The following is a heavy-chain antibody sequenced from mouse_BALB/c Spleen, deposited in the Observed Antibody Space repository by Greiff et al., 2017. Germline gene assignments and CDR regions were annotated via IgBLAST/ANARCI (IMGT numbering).Heavy chain of an antibody. CDR1: GYTFTSYW. Sequence: QVQLQQSGAELARPGASVKLSCKASGYTFTSYWMQWVKQRPGQGLEWIGAIYPGDGDTRYTQKFKGKATLTADKSSSTAYMQLSSLASEDSAVYYCARSGVVAKYFDVWGAGTTVTVSS. D-gene: IGHD1-1*01. V-gene: IGHV1-87*01. J-gene: IGHJ1*01. CDR2: IYPGDGDT. CDR3: ARSGVVAKYFDV.